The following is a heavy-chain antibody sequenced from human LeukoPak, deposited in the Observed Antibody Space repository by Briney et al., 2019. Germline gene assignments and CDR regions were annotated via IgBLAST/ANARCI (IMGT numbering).Heavy chain of an antibody. J-gene: IGHJ3*01. CDR2: INSDGSEG. D-gene: IGHD6-6*01. CDR3: ASSSYSSSSSV. Sequence: TGGSLRLSCAVSGFTFSGFWMSWSRQAPGKGLEWVASINSDGSEGYYADVVKGRFTISRDNAKNSLYLQINSLRAEDTAVYYCASSSYSSSSSVWGQGTMVTVSS. CDR1: GFTFSGFW. V-gene: IGHV3-7*03.